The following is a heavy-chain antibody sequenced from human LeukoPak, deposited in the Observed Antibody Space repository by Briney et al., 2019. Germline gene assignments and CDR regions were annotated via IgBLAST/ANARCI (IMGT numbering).Heavy chain of an antibody. D-gene: IGHD3-3*01. CDR3: ARRPAEYYDFWSGRNKYNWFDP. V-gene: IGHV4-34*01. J-gene: IGHJ5*02. CDR1: GGSFSGYY. Sequence: SETLSLTCAVYGGSFSGYYWSWIRQPPGKGLEWIGETNHSGSTNYNPSLKSRVTISVDTSKNQFSLKLSSVTAADTAVYYCARRPAEYYDFWSGRNKYNWFDPWGQGTLVTVSS. CDR2: TNHSGST.